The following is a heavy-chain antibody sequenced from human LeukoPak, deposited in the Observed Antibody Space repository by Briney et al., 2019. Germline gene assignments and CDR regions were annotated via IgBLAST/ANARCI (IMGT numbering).Heavy chain of an antibody. CDR1: GFTFSSYW. J-gene: IGHJ4*02. CDR3: AREVEMATIYYFDY. V-gene: IGHV3-7*01. D-gene: IGHD5-24*01. Sequence: GGSLRLSCAASGFTFSSYWMSWVRQAPGKGLEWVANIKQDGSEKYYVDSVKGRFTISRDNAKNSLHLQMNSLRAEDTAVYYCAREVEMATIYYFDYWGQGTLVTVSS. CDR2: IKQDGSEK.